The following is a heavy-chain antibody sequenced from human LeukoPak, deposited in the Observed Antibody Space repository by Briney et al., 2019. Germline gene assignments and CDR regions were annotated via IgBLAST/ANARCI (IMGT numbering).Heavy chain of an antibody. V-gene: IGHV3-30*02. CDR3: AKDTENSRAYYYYGMDV. J-gene: IGHJ6*02. CDR1: GFTFSSYG. CDR2: IRYDGSNK. Sequence: GGSLRLSCAASGFTFSSYGMHWVRQAPGKGLEWVAFIRYDGSNKYYADSVKGRFTISRDNSKNTLYLQMNSLRAEDTALYYCAKDTENSRAYYYYGMDVWGQGTTVTVSS. D-gene: IGHD6-13*01.